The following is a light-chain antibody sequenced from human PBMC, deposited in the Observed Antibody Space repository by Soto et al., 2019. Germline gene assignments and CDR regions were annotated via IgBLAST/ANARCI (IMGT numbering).Light chain of an antibody. V-gene: IGLV1-40*01. CDR2: CNT. J-gene: IGLJ2*01. Sequence: QSVLTQPPSVSGAPGQRVTISCTGSSSSVGAGYDVHWYQHLPGTAPKLLIFCNTNRPSGVPDRFSGSKSGTSVSLAIAGLQAEDEGDYYCQSYDNILSAVVFGGGTKLTVL. CDR3: QSYDNILSAVV. CDR1: SSSVGAGYD.